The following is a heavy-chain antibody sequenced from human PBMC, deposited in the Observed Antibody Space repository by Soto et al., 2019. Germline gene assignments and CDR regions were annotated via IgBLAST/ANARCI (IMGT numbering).Heavy chain of an antibody. CDR1: GGSFSGYY. CDR2: INHSGST. V-gene: IGHV4-34*01. D-gene: IGHD3-3*01. Sequence: SETLSLTCAVYGGSFSGYYWSWIRQPPGKGLERIGEINHSGSTNYNPSLKSRVTISVDTSKSQFSLKLSSVTAADTAIYYCARGVSNYDFWSGYSHYYYYMDVWGKGTTVTVSS. J-gene: IGHJ6*03. CDR3: ARGVSNYDFWSGYSHYYYYMDV.